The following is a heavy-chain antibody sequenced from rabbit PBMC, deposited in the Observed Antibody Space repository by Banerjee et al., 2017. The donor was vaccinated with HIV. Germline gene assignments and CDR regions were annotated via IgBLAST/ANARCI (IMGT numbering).Heavy chain of an antibody. CDR3: ARDLAGAIGWNFNL. CDR2: IYVGSSGST. D-gene: IGHD4-1*01. CDR1: GFSFSSTYW. Sequence: QEQLEESGGDLVKPEGSLTLTCTASGFSFSSTYWICWVRQAPGKGLEWIGCIYVGSSGSTHYASWAKGRFTISKTSSTTVTLQMTSLTAADTATYFCARDLAGAIGWNFNLWGPGTLVT. J-gene: IGHJ4*01. V-gene: IGHV1S45*01.